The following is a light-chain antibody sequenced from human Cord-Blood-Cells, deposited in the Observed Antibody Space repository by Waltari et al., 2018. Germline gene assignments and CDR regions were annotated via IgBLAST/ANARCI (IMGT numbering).Light chain of an antibody. Sequence: QSALTQPASVSGSPGPSITLSCTGTSSDGGGYNYVSGYQQPPGKAPKLMLYSVSNRPPGVSNRFSGSKSGNTASLTISGLQAEDEADYYCSSYTSSSTWVFGGGTKLTVL. J-gene: IGLJ3*02. V-gene: IGLV2-14*01. CDR3: SSYTSSSTWV. CDR2: SVS. CDR1: SSDGGGYNY.